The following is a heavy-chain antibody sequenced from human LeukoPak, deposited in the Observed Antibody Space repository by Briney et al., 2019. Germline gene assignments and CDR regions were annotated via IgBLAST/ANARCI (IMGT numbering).Heavy chain of an antibody. CDR3: ARVPSDY. CDR2: ISSSSGNI. J-gene: IGHJ4*02. CDR1: GFTFSRYI. V-gene: IGHV3-21*06. Sequence: GGSLRLSCAASGFTFSRYIMNWVRQAPGKGLEWISSISSSSGNISYADSVTGRFTISRDNAKNSLYLQMNSLRAEDTAVYYCARVPSDYWGQGTLVTVSS.